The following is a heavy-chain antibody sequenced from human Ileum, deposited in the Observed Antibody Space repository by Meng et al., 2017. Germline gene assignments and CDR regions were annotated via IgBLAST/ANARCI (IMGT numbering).Heavy chain of an antibody. CDR2: MNTDKGNT. V-gene: IGHV1-18*01. D-gene: IGHD1-1*01. Sequence: QVQLVQSGDKVKKPGASVKVSCKASGYTFTTYGISWVRQAPGQGLEWMGWMNTDKGNTNYAQKFQGRVTMTRDTSTSTAYMELRSLRSDDTAAYYCAREGAYNGGDYWGQGTLVTVSS. CDR1: GYTFTTYG. J-gene: IGHJ4*02. CDR3: AREGAYNGGDY.